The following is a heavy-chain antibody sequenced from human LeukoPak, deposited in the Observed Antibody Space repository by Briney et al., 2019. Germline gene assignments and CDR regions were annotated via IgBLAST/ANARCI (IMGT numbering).Heavy chain of an antibody. CDR1: GFTFSSYE. V-gene: IGHV4-59*05. CDR3: ARGARRSVYAFDI. CDR2: IYYSGST. J-gene: IGHJ3*02. Sequence: GSLRLSCAASGFTFSSYEMNWVRHAPGKGLEWIGSIYYSGSTYDNPSLKSRVTISVDTYKKQFYLKLSSVAAADTAVYCCARGARRSVYAFDIWGEGRMVTVS. D-gene: IGHD4/OR15-4a*01.